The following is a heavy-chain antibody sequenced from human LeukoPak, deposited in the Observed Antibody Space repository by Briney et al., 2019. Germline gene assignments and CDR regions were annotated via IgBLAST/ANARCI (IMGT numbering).Heavy chain of an antibody. J-gene: IGHJ5*02. V-gene: IGHV1-8*03. CDR2: LNPNSGNA. CDR1: GYIFTTYD. D-gene: IGHD7-27*01. Sequence: ASVKVSCKASGYIFTTYDSGWVRQATGQGLEWMGWLNPNSGNAGYAQKFQGRVTISRNTSISTAYMELSSLRSDDAAIYYCARRKFLGWFDPWGQGTLVTVSS. CDR3: ARRKFLGWFDP.